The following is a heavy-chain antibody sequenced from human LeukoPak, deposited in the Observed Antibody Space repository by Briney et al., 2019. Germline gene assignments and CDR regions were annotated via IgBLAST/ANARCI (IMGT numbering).Heavy chain of an antibody. CDR3: ARRGLGAYYFDY. CDR2: IWYDGSNK. J-gene: IGHJ4*02. Sequence: GGSLRLSCAASGFTFSSYGMHWVRQAPGKGLEWVALIWYDGSNKYYADSVKGRFTISRDNSKNTLYLQMNSLRAEDTAVYYCARRGLGAYYFDYWGQGTLVTVSS. V-gene: IGHV3-33*01. D-gene: IGHD4/OR15-4a*01. CDR1: GFTFSSYG.